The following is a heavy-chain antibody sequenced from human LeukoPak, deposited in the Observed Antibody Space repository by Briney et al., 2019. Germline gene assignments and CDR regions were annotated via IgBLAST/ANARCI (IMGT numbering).Heavy chain of an antibody. CDR2: IYYSGST. Sequence: SETLSLTCIVTVGSSSSSSYYWGWSRQPPGKGLQWIGSIYYSGSTYYNPSLTSRVTISVDTSTNQFSLKLSSVTAADTAVYYCASQPYYDILTGYSHFDYWGQGTLVTVSS. CDR3: ASQPYYDILTGYSHFDY. D-gene: IGHD3-9*01. CDR1: VGSSSSSSYY. V-gene: IGHV4-39*01. J-gene: IGHJ4*02.